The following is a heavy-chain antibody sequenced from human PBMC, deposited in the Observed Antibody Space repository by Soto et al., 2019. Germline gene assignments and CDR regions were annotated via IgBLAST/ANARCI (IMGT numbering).Heavy chain of an antibody. J-gene: IGHJ4*02. CDR1: AFIFDGYG. CDR3: ARHGVGGTVYFGYFDY. V-gene: IGHV3-33*01. D-gene: IGHD1-26*01. Sequence: QVQLVESGGGVVQPGRSLRLSCAASAFIFDGYGMNWVRQAPGKGPEWVAVLRHDGSDIHYADSVRGRFTISRDNFDKMVYLQMNNLRAEDTAVYYCARHGVGGTVYFGYFDYWGQGTLLTVSS. CDR2: LRHDGSDI.